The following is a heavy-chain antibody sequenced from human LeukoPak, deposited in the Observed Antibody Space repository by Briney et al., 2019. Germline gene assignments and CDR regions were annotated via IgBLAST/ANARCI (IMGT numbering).Heavy chain of an antibody. V-gene: IGHV3-48*04. D-gene: IGHD6-19*01. Sequence: GGSLRLSCAASGFTFSSYSMNWVRQAPGKGLEWVSYISSSSSTIYYADSVKGRFTISRDNAKNSLYLQMNSLRAEDTAVYYCASLWDQHQQWLAYFDYWGPGTLVTVSS. CDR1: GFTFSSYS. CDR3: ASLWDQHQQWLAYFDY. CDR2: ISSSSSTI. J-gene: IGHJ4*02.